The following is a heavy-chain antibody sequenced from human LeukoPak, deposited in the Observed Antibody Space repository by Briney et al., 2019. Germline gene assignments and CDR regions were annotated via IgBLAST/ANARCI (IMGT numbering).Heavy chain of an antibody. V-gene: IGHV4-34*01. D-gene: IGHD2/OR15-2a*01. CDR3: ARGRVILYYYYGMDV. J-gene: IGHJ6*02. CDR1: GGSFSGYH. Sequence: SETLSLTCAVYGGSFSGYHWSWIRQPPGKGLEWIGEINHSGSTNYNPSLKSRVTISVDTSKNQFSLKLSPVTAADTAVYYCARGRVILYYYYGMDVWGQGTTVTVSS. CDR2: INHSGST.